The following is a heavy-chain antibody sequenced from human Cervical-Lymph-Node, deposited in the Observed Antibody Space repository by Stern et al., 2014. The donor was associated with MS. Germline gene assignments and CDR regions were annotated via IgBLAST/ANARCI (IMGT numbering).Heavy chain of an antibody. CDR2: INPSGAT. J-gene: IGHJ6*02. Sequence: QVQLVQSGSEVKKPGASVKVSCKASEYTYNNYLIHWVRQAPGQRPDWMGVINPSGATNYAQKVQDRVTMTTDASTSTFYMELSRLRSEDTAVYYCAVRYCSGGRCYSVPDVWGQGTTVIVSS. CDR1: EYTYNNYL. D-gene: IGHD2-15*01. CDR3: AVRYCSGGRCYSVPDV. V-gene: IGHV1-46*02.